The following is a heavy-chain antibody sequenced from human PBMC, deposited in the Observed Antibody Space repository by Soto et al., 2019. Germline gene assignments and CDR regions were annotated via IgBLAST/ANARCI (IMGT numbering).Heavy chain of an antibody. CDR1: GGSISSGGYY. CDR2: IYYSGST. J-gene: IGHJ6*03. V-gene: IGHV4-31*03. Sequence: SDTLSLTCTVSGGSISSGGYYWSWIRQHPGKGLEWIGYIYYSGSTYYNPSLKSRVTISVDTSKNQFSLKLSSVTAADTAVYYCASTAVLYYYMDVWGKGTTVTVSS. D-gene: IGHD4-4*01. CDR3: ASTAVLYYYMDV.